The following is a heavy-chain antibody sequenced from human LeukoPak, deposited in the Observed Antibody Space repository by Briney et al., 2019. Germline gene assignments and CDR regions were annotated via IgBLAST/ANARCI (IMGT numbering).Heavy chain of an antibody. J-gene: IGHJ6*02. CDR1: GYSFTNYG. CDR2: INPNSGGT. CDR3: AREQGNRITGTTGSDMDV. Sequence: ASVTVSCKTSGYSFTNYGMNWVRQAPGQGLEWMGRINPNSGGTNYAQKFQGRVTMTRDTSISTAYMELSRLRSDDTAVYYCAREQGNRITGTTGSDMDVWGQGTTVTVSS. D-gene: IGHD1-7*01. V-gene: IGHV1-2*06.